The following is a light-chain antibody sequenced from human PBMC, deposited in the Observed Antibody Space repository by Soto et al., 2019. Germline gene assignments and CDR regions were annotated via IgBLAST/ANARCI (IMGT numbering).Light chain of an antibody. V-gene: IGKV1-5*03. CDR1: QSISSW. J-gene: IGKJ1*01. CDR2: KAS. Sequence: DIQMTQSPSTLSASVGDRVTITCRASQSISSWLAWYQQKPGKAPKLLIYKASSLESGVPSRFIGSGSGTEFTLTISSLQPDDFATYYCQQYNSYGTFGQGTKVEIK. CDR3: QQYNSYGT.